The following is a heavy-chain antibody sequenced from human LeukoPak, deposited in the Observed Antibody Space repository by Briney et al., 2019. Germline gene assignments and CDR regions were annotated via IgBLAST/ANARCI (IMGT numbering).Heavy chain of an antibody. Sequence: PSQTLSLTCAVSGGSISSGGYSWSWIRQPPGKGLEWIGYIYHSGSTYYNPSLKSRVTISVDRSKNQFSLKLSSVTAADTAVYYCARGGDYGDYVPFGYWGQGTLVTVSS. V-gene: IGHV4-30-2*01. CDR3: ARGGDYGDYVPFGY. J-gene: IGHJ4*02. D-gene: IGHD4-17*01. CDR1: GGSISSGGYS. CDR2: IYHSGST.